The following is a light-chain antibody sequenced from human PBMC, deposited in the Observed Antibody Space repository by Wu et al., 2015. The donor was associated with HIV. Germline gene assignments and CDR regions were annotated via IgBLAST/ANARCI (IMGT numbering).Light chain of an antibody. CDR2: DAS. CDR3: QQSNSYPWT. J-gene: IGKJ1*01. V-gene: IGKV3-11*01. Sequence: ESVLTQSPATLSLSPGERATLSCRASQSVSSYLAWYQQKPGQAPRLLIYDASSRATGIPARFSGSGSGTDFTLTISSLQPDDFATYYCQQSNSYPWTFGQGTKVEVK. CDR1: QSVSSY.